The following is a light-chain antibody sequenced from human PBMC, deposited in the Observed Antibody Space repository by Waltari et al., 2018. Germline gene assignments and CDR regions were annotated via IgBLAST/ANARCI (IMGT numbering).Light chain of an antibody. Sequence: ETVMTQSPDTLSVSPGERGTPFCRASQSININLAWYQQKLGQAPRLLIYGASTRATGIPARFSGSGSGTEFTLTISSLQSEDFALYYCQQYNTHPLTFGGGTKVEIK. V-gene: IGKV3-15*01. CDR2: GAS. CDR1: QSININ. CDR3: QQYNTHPLT. J-gene: IGKJ4*01.